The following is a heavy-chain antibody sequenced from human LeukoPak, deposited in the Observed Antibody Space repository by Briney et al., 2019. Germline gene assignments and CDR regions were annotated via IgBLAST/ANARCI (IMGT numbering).Heavy chain of an antibody. V-gene: IGHV3-7*01. CDR3: ASGDSIDY. D-gene: IGHD2-21*01. CDR1: GFDLTTYA. Sequence: PGGSLRLSCAASGFDLTTYAMTWVRQAPGKGLEWVANIKGDGASKYYVDSVKGRFIISRDNAKNSLYLHMNSLRVEDTAVYFCASGDSIDYWGQGTLVTVSS. CDR2: IKGDGASK. J-gene: IGHJ4*02.